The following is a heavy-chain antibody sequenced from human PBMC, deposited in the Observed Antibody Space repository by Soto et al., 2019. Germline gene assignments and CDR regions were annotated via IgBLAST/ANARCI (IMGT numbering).Heavy chain of an antibody. Sequence: EVQLLESGGGLVQPGGSLRLSCAASGFTFSSYAMSWVRQAPGKGLEWVSAISGSGGSTYYADSVKGRFTISRDNSKNTLYLQMNSLIAEETAVYYCAKKRGYNWNGLIAYWGQGTLVTVSS. CDR1: GFTFSSYA. CDR2: ISGSGGST. CDR3: AKKRGYNWNGLIAY. J-gene: IGHJ4*02. D-gene: IGHD1-1*01. V-gene: IGHV3-23*01.